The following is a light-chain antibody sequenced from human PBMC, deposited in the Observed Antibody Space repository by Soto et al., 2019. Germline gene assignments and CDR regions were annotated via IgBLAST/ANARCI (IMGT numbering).Light chain of an antibody. Sequence: EVVLTQSPDTLSLSPGERATLSCRASQTISAGYIAWYQQKPGQAPRLLIYGASTRATGIPDRFRGSGSGADFTLTISRLAPEDFAVYYCQQYGNSPWTFGQGTTVEIK. CDR1: QTISAGY. CDR3: QQYGNSPWT. CDR2: GAS. J-gene: IGKJ1*01. V-gene: IGKV3-20*01.